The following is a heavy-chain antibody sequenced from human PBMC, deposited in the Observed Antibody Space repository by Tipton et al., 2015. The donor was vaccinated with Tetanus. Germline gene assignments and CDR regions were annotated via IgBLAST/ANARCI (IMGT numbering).Heavy chain of an antibody. Sequence: SLRLSCAASGFTVSSNYMSWVRQAPGKGLEWVPVIYSGGSTYYADSVKGRFTISRDNSKNTLYLQMNSLRAEDTAVYYCARERAYYYDSSGYFGYWGQGTLVTVSS. CDR1: GFTVSSNY. D-gene: IGHD3-22*01. V-gene: IGHV3-53*01. CDR2: IYSGGST. J-gene: IGHJ4*02. CDR3: ARERAYYYDSSGYFGY.